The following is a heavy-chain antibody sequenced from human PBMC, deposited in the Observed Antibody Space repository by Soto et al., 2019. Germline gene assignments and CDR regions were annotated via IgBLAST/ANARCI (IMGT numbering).Heavy chain of an antibody. CDR1: GSTFSSYG. D-gene: IGHD2-2*02. CDR3: AKDLKEVHTSSPVDY. CDR2: ISYDGSNK. Sequence: QSGGSLRLSCAASGSTFSSYGMHWVRQAPGKGLEWVAVISYDGSNKYYADSVKGRFTISRDNSKNTLYLQMNSLRAEDTAVYYCAKDLKEVHTSSPVDYWGQGTLVTVSS. J-gene: IGHJ4*02. V-gene: IGHV3-30*18.